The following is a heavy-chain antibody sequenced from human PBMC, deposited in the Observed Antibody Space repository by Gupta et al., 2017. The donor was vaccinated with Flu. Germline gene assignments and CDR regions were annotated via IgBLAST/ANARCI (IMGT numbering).Heavy chain of an antibody. J-gene: IGHJ4*02. V-gene: IGHV1-69*08. D-gene: IGHD1-26*01. CDR3: AREGSISGSYRNY. Sequence: QVQLVQSGAEVKKPGSSVKVSCKASGGTFSSYTISWVRQAPGQGLEWMGRIIPILGIANYAQKVQGRVTITADKSTSTAYMELRRLRSEDTAVYYFAREGSISGSYRNYWGQGTLVTVSS. CDR2: IIPILGIA. CDR1: GGTFSSYT.